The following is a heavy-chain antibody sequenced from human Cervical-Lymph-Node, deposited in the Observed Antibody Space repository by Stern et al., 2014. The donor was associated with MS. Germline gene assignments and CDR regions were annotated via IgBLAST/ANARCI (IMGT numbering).Heavy chain of an antibody. CDR2: ISGSGGSR. CDR3: AKSSGYDFGTYYFDY. Sequence: EMQLVESGGGLVQPGGSLRLSCAVSGFTFSSYAISWVRQAPGKGLEWVSAISGSGGSRYYADSVKGRFTISRDNSRNTLYLQMNSLRAEDTAVYYCAKSSGYDFGTYYFDYWGQGTLVTVSS. CDR1: GFTFSSYA. D-gene: IGHD5-12*01. J-gene: IGHJ4*02. V-gene: IGHV3-23*04.